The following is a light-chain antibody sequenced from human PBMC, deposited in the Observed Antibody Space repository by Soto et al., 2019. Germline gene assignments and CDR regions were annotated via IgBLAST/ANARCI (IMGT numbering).Light chain of an antibody. CDR3: KSYAGINTYV. CDR2: EVV. CDR1: KSDIGVYDF. Sequence: QSALTQPPSASGSPGQSVTISCTGTKSDIGVYDFVSWYQHHPGKAPRLIIYEVVQRPSGVPDRFSGSKSGNTASLTVSGLQDADGGDSFCKSYAGINTYVVGSGTKVTVL. J-gene: IGLJ1*01. V-gene: IGLV2-8*01.